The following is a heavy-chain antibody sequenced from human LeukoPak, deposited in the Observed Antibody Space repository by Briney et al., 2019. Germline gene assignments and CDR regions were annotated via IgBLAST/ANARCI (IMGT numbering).Heavy chain of an antibody. CDR3: ALGLVTDY. J-gene: IGHJ4*02. CDR2: ISPNGRYT. Sequence: PGGSLRLSCSASGFTFSDHAMHWVRQAPGKGPEYVSAISPNGRYTYYADSVKGRFTISRDNSKNTLYLQMNSLRVEDTAVYYCALGLVTDYWGQGTLVTVSS. V-gene: IGHV3-64*04. CDR1: GFTFSDHA. D-gene: IGHD3-9*01.